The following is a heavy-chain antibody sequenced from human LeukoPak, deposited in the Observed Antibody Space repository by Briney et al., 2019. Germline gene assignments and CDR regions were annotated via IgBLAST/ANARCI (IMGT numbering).Heavy chain of an antibody. V-gene: IGHV1-69*06. CDR1: GGTFSSYA. D-gene: IGHD2-15*01. CDR3: AREDCSGGSCYPYYYGMDV. J-gene: IGHJ6*04. CDR2: TIPIFGTA. Sequence: SVKVSCKASGGTFSSYAISWVRQAPGQGLDWMGWTIPIFGTANYAQKFQGRVTITADKSTSTAYMELSSLRSEDTAVYYCAREDCSGGSCYPYYYGMDVWGKGTTVTVSS.